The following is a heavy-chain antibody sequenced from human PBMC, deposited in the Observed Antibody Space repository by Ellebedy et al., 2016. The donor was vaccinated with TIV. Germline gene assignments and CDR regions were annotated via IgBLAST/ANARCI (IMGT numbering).Heavy chain of an antibody. J-gene: IGHJ4*02. CDR1: GYTFTSYG. CDR2: MNPNSGNT. D-gene: IGHD5-18*01. CDR3: AKVATAMENYYFDY. V-gene: IGHV1-8*02. Sequence: ASVKVSCKASGYTFTSYGINWVRQATGQGLEWMGWMNPNSGNTGYAQKFQGRVTMTRNTSISTAYMELSSLRSEDTAVYYCAKVATAMENYYFDYWGQGTLVTVSS.